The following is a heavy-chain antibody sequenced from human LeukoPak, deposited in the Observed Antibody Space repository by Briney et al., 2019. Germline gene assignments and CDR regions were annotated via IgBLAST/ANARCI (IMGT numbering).Heavy chain of an antibody. CDR3: ARAGSAHTPGRDDAFDI. D-gene: IGHD2-2*02. V-gene: IGHV3-48*01. J-gene: IGHJ3*02. CDR2: ISSSSSTI. CDR1: GFTFSSYS. Sequence: GGSLRLSCAASGFTFSSYSMNWVRQAPGKGLEWVSYISSSSSTIYYADSVKGRFTISRDNAKNSLYLQMNSLRAEDTAVYYCARAGSAHTPGRDDAFDIWGQGTMVTVSS.